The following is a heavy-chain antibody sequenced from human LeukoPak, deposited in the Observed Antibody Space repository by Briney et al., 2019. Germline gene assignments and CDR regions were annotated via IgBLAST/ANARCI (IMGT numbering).Heavy chain of an antibody. CDR2: INPSGGST. CDR3: AREAAGPWRYFDY. J-gene: IGHJ4*02. CDR1: GYTFTSYY. Sequence: ASVKVSCKASGYTFTSYYMHWVRPAPGQGREWMGIINPSGGSTSYAQKFQGRVTMTRDTSTSTVYMELSSLRSEDTAVYYCAREAAGPWRYFDYWGQGTPVTVSS. V-gene: IGHV1-46*01.